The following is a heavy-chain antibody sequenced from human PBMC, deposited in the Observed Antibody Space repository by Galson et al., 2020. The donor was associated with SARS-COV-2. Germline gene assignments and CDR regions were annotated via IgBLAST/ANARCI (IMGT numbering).Heavy chain of an antibody. Sequence: GGSLRLSCAASGFALSDYYMSWIRQAPGKGLEWVSYISSSSLYTNYADSVKGRFTNSRDNAKNALFLQMDSLRAEDTAVYYCARAKSSILGIVSDAFDIWGQGTMVIVSS. V-gene: IGHV3-11*06. CDR2: ISSSSLYT. CDR3: ARAKSSILGIVSDAFDI. J-gene: IGHJ3*02. CDR1: GFALSDYY. D-gene: IGHD3-3*01.